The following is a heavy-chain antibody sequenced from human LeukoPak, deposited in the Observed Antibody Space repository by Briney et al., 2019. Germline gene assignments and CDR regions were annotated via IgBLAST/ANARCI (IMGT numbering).Heavy chain of an antibody. D-gene: IGHD3-10*01. J-gene: IGHJ4*02. CDR2: ISSSSTI. CDR3: ARAFGY. Sequence: GVSLRLSCAASGFTFSTYNMNWVRQAPGKGLEGVSHISSSSTIYYAESVKGLFTISRDNAKNSLHLQMTSLRAEATAVYSCARAFGYWGQGTLVTVSS. CDR1: GFTFSTYN. V-gene: IGHV3-48*01.